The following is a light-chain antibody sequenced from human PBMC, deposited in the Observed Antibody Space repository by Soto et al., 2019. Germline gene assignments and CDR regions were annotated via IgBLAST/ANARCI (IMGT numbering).Light chain of an antibody. CDR1: QSVSSN. J-gene: IGKJ5*01. CDR2: GAS. Sequence: EIVMTQSPATLSVSPGERATLSCRASQSVSSNLGWYQQKPGQPPRLLISGASTRATGISARFSGSGSGTEFTLSISSLQSEDFAVYYCQQYNNWPITFGQGTRLEIK. V-gene: IGKV3-15*01. CDR3: QQYNNWPIT.